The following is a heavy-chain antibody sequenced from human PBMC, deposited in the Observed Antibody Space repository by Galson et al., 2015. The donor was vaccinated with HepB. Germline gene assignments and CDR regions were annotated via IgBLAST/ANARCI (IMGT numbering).Heavy chain of an antibody. CDR3: ARDRGVRGVIDYYYYGMDV. J-gene: IGHJ6*02. V-gene: IGHV3-21*01. Sequence: SLRLSCAASGFTFSSYSMNWVRQAPGKRLEWVSSISSSSSYIYYADSVKGRFTISRDNAKNSLYLQMNSLRAEDTAVYYCARDRGVRGVIDYYYYGMDVWGQGTTVTVSS. CDR1: GFTFSSYS. CDR2: ISSSSSYI. D-gene: IGHD3-10*01.